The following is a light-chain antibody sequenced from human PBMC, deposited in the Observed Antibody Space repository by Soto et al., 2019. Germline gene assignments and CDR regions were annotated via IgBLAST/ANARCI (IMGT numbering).Light chain of an antibody. V-gene: IGKV1-39*01. CDR1: QSISYY. J-gene: IGKJ1*01. Sequence: DIQMTQSPSSLSASVGDRFTITCRASQSISYYLNWYQQKQGRXPRXXVYSTSTLQSGVPSKFSGSASGTDLTITISSLQPEDCETYDGQQSYSTPWTFGQGTKVDIK. CDR2: STS. CDR3: QQSYSTPWT.